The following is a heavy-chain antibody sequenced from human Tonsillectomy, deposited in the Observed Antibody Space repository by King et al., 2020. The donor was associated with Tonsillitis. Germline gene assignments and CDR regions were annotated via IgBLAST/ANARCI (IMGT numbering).Heavy chain of an antibody. J-gene: IGHJ6*02. CDR1: GFTFSNYW. D-gene: IGHD5-18*01. V-gene: IGHV3-7*03. CDR2: IKQDGSEK. CDR3: ARADTVMGNHYYSMDV. Sequence: VQLVESGGGLVQPGGSLRLSCAASGFTFSNYWMSWVRQAPGKGLEWVANIKQDGSEKYYVDSVKGRFTISRDNAKNSLYLQMNSLRVDDTAVYYCARADTVMGNHYYSMDVWGQGTTVTVSS.